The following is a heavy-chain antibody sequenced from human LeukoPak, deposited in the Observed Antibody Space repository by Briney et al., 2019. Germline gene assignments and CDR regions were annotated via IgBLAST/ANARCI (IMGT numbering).Heavy chain of an antibody. CDR2: INFSVNTK. CDR1: GFTFSDYS. V-gene: IGHV3-48*04. D-gene: IGHD3-22*01. Sequence: GGSLRLSCAASGFTFSDYSMNWVRQAPGKGLEWVSYINFSVNTKYYGDSVKGRFTISRDNAKNSLYLHMDSLRAEDTAVYYCARATRDYYDILYAFDIWGQGTMVTVSS. J-gene: IGHJ3*02. CDR3: ARATRDYYDILYAFDI.